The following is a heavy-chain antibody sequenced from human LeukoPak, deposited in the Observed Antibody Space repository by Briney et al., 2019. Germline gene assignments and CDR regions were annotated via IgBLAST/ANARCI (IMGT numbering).Heavy chain of an antibody. J-gene: IGHJ4*02. D-gene: IGHD5-18*01. CDR3: ARDRRGYGSFDS. V-gene: IGHV4-59*01. Sequence: PSETLSLTCTVSDGSISSYYWNWLRQPPGEGLEWIGFIYDSGSTNYNPSLYSRLTISVDTSKNQFSLKLTSVTAADTAVYYCARDRRGYGSFDSWGQGTLVTVSS. CDR1: DGSISSYY. CDR2: IYDSGST.